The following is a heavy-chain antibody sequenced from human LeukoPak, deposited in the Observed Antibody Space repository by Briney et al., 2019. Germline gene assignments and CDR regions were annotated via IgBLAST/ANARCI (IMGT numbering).Heavy chain of an antibody. CDR3: ARVSSRGWFEPNYFDY. CDR1: GFTFSDYY. J-gene: IGHJ4*02. D-gene: IGHD6-19*01. V-gene: IGHV3-11*01. Sequence: PGGSLRLSCAASGFTFSDYYMSWIRQAPGKGMEWVSYISSSGSTIYYADSVKGRFTISRDNAKNSLYLQMNSLRAEDTAVYYCARVSSRGWFEPNYFDYWGQGTLATVSS. CDR2: ISSSGSTI.